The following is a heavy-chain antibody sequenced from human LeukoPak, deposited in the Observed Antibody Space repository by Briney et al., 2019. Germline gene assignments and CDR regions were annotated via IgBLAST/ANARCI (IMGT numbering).Heavy chain of an antibody. J-gene: IGHJ4*02. Sequence: ASVKVSCKPSGYTFTSYGIIWVRQAPGQGLEWMGWISAYNGNTNYAQKLQGRVTMTTDTSTSTAYMELRSLRSDDTAVYYCARDGEEKLWELPYFDYWGQGTLVTVSS. CDR1: GYTFTSYG. V-gene: IGHV1-18*01. CDR3: ARDGEEKLWELPYFDY. CDR2: ISAYNGNT. D-gene: IGHD1-26*01.